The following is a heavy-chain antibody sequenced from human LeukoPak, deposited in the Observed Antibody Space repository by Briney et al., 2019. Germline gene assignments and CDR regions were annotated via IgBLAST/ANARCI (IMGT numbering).Heavy chain of an antibody. CDR1: GFPFSRYW. J-gene: IGHJ5*02. CDR2: INPDGSTT. D-gene: IGHD3-22*01. V-gene: IGHV3-74*01. Sequence: GESLRLSCAASGFPFSRYWIHWVRQAPGKGLEWVSRINPDGSTTTYADSVKGRFTISRDDAKNTVYLQMNSLRAEDTAVYYCARVLSGSWDWFDPWGQGTLVTVSS. CDR3: ARVLSGSWDWFDP.